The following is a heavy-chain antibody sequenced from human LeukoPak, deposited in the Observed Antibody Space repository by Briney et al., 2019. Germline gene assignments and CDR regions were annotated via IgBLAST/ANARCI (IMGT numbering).Heavy chain of an antibody. J-gene: IGHJ4*01. V-gene: IGHV1-2*02. CDR1: GYTFNAYY. Sequence: ASVKVSCQGFGYTFNAYYIHWVRQAPGKGLEWMGWINPTSGASKYTQAFQGRVTMTSDTSSGTAYMEVTSLRSDDTAVYFCARVTGSRDLRYFDYWGQGTQVTVSS. CDR3: ARVTGSRDLRYFDY. CDR2: INPTSGAS. D-gene: IGHD3-9*01.